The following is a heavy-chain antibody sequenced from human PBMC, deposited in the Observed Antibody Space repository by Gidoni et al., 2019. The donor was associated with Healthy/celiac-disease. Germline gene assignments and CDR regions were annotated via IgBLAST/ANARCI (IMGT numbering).Heavy chain of an antibody. CDR3: ARGMFGEFHPNWYFDL. CDR1: GGTFSSYA. D-gene: IGHD3-10*02. Sequence: QVQLVQSGAEVKKPGSSVKVSCKASGGTFSSYAISWVRQAPGQGLEWMGGIIPIFGTANYAQKFQGRVTSTADESTSTAYMELSSLRSEDTAVYYCARGMFGEFHPNWYFDLWGRGTLVTVSS. CDR2: IIPIFGTA. J-gene: IGHJ2*01. V-gene: IGHV1-69*01.